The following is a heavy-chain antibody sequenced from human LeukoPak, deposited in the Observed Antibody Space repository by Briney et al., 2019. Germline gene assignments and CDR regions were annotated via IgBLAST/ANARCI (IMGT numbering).Heavy chain of an antibody. D-gene: IGHD4-23*01. Sequence: ASVKVSCKASGYTFTGYYMHWVRQAPGQGLEWMGWINPNSGGTNYAQKFQGRVTMTRDTSISTAYMELSRLRSDDTAVYYCARDAGGGNRLYYYYMDVWGKGTTVTVSS. CDR3: ARDAGGGNRLYYYYMDV. CDR1: GYTFTGYY. CDR2: INPNSGGT. V-gene: IGHV1-2*02. J-gene: IGHJ6*03.